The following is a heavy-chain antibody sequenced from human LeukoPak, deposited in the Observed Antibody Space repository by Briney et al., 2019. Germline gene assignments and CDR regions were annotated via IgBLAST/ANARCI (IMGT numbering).Heavy chain of an antibody. CDR3: GKDRSSYGNDGLHYFDS. J-gene: IGHJ4*02. Sequence: GGSLRLSCAASGFTFSSYGMHWVRQAPGKGLEWVAVISYDGSNKYYADSVKGRFIVSRDKSRNTLYLEMNSLRGEDTAVYYCGKDRSSYGNDGLHYFDSWGQGSLVTVSS. CDR1: GFTFSSYG. CDR2: ISYDGSNK. V-gene: IGHV3-30*18. D-gene: IGHD3-16*01.